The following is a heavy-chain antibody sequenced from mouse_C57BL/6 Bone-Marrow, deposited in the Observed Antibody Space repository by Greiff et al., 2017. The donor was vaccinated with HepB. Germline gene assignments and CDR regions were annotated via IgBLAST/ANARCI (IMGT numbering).Heavy chain of an antibody. V-gene: IGHV2-9-1*01. J-gene: IGHJ2*01. D-gene: IGHD2-4*01. CDR1: GFSLTSYA. Sequence: VKLVESGPGLVAPSQSLSITCTVSGFSLTSYAISWVRQPPGKGLEWLGVIWTGGGTNYNSALKSRLSISKDNSKSQVFLKMNSLQTDDTARYYCARNSSLYDYAFDYWGQGTTLTVSS. CDR2: IWTGGGT. CDR3: ARNSSLYDYAFDY.